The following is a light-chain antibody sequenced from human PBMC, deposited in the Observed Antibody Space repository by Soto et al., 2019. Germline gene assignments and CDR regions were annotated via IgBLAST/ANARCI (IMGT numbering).Light chain of an antibody. J-gene: IGLJ2*01. CDR2: DDS. V-gene: IGLV3-21*02. CDR3: QVWDSRDDHRV. Sequence: SSELTQPPSVSVAPGQTARLTCGGNRIGSKSVHWFQQKPGQAPVLVVHDDSDRPSGIPERFSGSNSGGTATLTISRVEAGDEADYYCQVWDSRDDHRVVGGGTKLTVL. CDR1: RIGSKS.